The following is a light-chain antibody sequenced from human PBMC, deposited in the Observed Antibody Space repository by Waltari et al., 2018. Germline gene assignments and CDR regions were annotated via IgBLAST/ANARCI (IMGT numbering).Light chain of an antibody. J-gene: IGLJ3*02. CDR2: EVS. V-gene: IGLV2-14*01. Sequence: QSALTQPASVSGSPGQSITISCTGTSTDVGGYKYVSWYQQHPGKAPKLMIYEVSNRPSGISSRFSGSKSGNMASLTISGLQAEDEADYYCSSYASSSTLWVFGGGTKLTVL. CDR3: SSYASSSTLWV. CDR1: STDVGGYKY.